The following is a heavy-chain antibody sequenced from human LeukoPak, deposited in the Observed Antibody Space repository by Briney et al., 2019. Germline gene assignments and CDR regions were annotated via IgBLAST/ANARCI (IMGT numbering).Heavy chain of an antibody. D-gene: IGHD3-10*01. CDR2: ISGSGGST. V-gene: IGHV3-23*01. Sequence: GGSLRLSCAASGFTFGSYGMSWVRQAPGKGLEWVSAISGSGGSTYYADSVKGRFTISRDNSKNTLYLQMNSLRAEDTAVYYCAKAELWFGELLGWFDPWGQGTLVTVSS. CDR3: AKAELWFGELLGWFDP. J-gene: IGHJ5*02. CDR1: GFTFGSYG.